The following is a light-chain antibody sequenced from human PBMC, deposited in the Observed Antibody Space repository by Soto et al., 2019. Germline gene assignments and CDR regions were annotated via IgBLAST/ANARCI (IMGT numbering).Light chain of an antibody. CDR1: QGISSY. CDR2: AAS. J-gene: IGKJ2*01. Sequence: AIRMTQSPSSFSASTGDRVTITCRASQGISSYLAWYQQKPGKAPKLLIYAASTLQSGVPSRFSGSGSGTDFTLTISCLQSEDFATYYCQQYYSYPMYTFDQGTKLEIK. V-gene: IGKV1-8*01. CDR3: QQYYSYPMYT.